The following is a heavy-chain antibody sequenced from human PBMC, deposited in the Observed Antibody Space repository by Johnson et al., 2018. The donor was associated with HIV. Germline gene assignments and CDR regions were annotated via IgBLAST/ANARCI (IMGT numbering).Heavy chain of an antibody. Sequence: QMQLVESGGGVVQPGRSPRLSCTASGFTFSSYGMHWVRQAPGKGLEWVAVIWYDGSNKYYGDSVKGRFTNSRDNSKNTVYLQMNLLKVEDTAVYYWARAFEPLGGSYLDALDIWGQGTMVTVSS. CDR2: IWYDGSNK. V-gene: IGHV3-33*01. D-gene: IGHD1-26*01. CDR1: GFTFSSYG. CDR3: ARAFEPLGGSYLDALDI. J-gene: IGHJ3*02.